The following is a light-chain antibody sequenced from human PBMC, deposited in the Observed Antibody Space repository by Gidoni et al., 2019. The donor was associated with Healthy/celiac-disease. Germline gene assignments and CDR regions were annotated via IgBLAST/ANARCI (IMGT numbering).Light chain of an antibody. CDR2: GAS. CDR3: QQYNNWPTWT. V-gene: IGKV3-15*01. Sequence: EIVMTQSPATLSVSPGESATLSCRASQSVSSNLAWYQQKPGQAPRLLIYGASTRATGIPARFSGSGPGTEFTLTISSLQSEDFAVYYCQQYNNWPTWTFGQGTKVEIK. CDR1: QSVSSN. J-gene: IGKJ1*01.